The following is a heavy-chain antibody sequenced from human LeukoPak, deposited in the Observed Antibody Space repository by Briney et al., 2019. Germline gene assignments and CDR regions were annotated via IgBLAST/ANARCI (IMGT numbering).Heavy chain of an antibody. Sequence: GGSLRLSCAASGFTFSSYGMHWVRQAPGKGLEWVAFIRYDGSNKYYADSVKGRFTISRDNSKNTLYLQTNSLRAEDTAVYYCAKDRGYSSGWYAGGVDYWGQGTLVTVSS. CDR1: GFTFSSYG. CDR3: AKDRGYSSGWYAGGVDY. CDR2: IRYDGSNK. D-gene: IGHD6-19*01. J-gene: IGHJ4*02. V-gene: IGHV3-30*02.